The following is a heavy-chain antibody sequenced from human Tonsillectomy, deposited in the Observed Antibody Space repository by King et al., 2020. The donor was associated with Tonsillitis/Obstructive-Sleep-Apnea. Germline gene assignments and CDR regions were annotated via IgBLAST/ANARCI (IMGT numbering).Heavy chain of an antibody. CDR1: GFTVSSNY. D-gene: IGHD5/OR15-5a*01. J-gene: IGHJ4*02. CDR3: ASRHVYAWALNGWAIDY. Sequence: VQLVESGGGLIQPGGSLRLSCAASGFTVSSNYMSWVRQAPGKGLEWVSVIYSGGSTYYADSVKGRFTISRDNSKKTLYLRMNSLRAEDTAVYYCASRHVYAWALNGWAIDYWGQGTLVTVSS. V-gene: IGHV3-53*01. CDR2: IYSGGST.